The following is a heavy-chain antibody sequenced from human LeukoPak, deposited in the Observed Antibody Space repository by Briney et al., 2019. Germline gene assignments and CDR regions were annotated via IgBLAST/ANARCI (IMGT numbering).Heavy chain of an antibody. V-gene: IGHV1-8*01. D-gene: IGHD1-7*01. J-gene: IGHJ3*02. Sequence: ASVKVSCKASRYTFTSHDINWVRQATGQGFEWMGWMSPNSGNTGYAQRFQGRVAMTRNTSISTAYMELSSLRSEDTAVYYCAMILELDAPFDIWGQGTMVTVSS. CDR1: RYTFTSHD. CDR3: AMILELDAPFDI. CDR2: MSPNSGNT.